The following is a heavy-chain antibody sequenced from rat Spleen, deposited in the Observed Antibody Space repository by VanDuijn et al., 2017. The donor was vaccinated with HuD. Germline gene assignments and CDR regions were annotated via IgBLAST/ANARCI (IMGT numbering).Heavy chain of an antibody. J-gene: IGHJ3*01. CDR3: TRHFSPADYYSSFPVLY. V-gene: IGHV5-29*01. CDR2: LSYAGSST. D-gene: IGHD1-2*01. Sequence: VQLVESDGGLVQPGRPLKLSCPASGFTLSDYYMAWVRQAPTKGLEWVATLSYAGSSTYYRDSVKGRFTISRDNAKSTLYLQMDSLRSEDTATYYCTRHFSPADYYSSFPVLYWGQGTLVTVSS. CDR1: GFTLSDYY.